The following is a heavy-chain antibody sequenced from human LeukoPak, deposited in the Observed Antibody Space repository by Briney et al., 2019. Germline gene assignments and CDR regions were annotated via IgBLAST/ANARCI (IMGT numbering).Heavy chain of an antibody. Sequence: GGSLRLSCTASGFTFSSYSMNWVRQAPGKGLEWVSSISTSSSYIYYADSVKGRFTISRDNAKNSLYLQMNSLRAEDTAVYYCARGEYGSGSYHIDYWGQGTLVTVSS. CDR1: GFTFSSYS. V-gene: IGHV3-21*01. CDR2: ISTSSSYI. CDR3: ARGEYGSGSYHIDY. D-gene: IGHD3-10*01. J-gene: IGHJ4*02.